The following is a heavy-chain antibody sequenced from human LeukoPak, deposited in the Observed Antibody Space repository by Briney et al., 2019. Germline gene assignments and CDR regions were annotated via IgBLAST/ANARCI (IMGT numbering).Heavy chain of an antibody. CDR3: ARDKWELPNDAFDI. CDR1: GGTFSSYA. J-gene: IGHJ3*02. Sequence: ASVKVSCKASGGTFSSYAISWVRQAPGQGLEWMGWISAYNGNTNYAQKLQGRVTMTTDTSTSTAYMELRSLRSDDTAVYYCARDKWELPNDAFDIWGQGTMVTVSS. V-gene: IGHV1-18*01. CDR2: ISAYNGNT. D-gene: IGHD1-26*01.